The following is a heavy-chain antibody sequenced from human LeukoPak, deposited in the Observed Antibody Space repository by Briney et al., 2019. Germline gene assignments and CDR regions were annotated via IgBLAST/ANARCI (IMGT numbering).Heavy chain of an antibody. V-gene: IGHV4-59*12. CDR2: IYYSGSS. CDR1: GGSISNYY. Sequence: SETLSLTCTVPGGSISNYYWSWIRQPPGKGLEWIGYIYYSGSSNYNPSLKSRVTISVDTSKNQFSLKLNSVTAADTAVYYCARSLSGGARYFDYWGQGTLVTVSS. J-gene: IGHJ4*02. D-gene: IGHD3-16*01. CDR3: ARSLSGGARYFDY.